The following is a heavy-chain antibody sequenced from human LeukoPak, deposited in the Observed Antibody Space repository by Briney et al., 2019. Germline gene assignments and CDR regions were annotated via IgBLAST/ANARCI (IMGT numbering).Heavy chain of an antibody. J-gene: IGHJ5*02. D-gene: IGHD6-19*01. CDR1: GGSISSYY. V-gene: IGHV4-59*08. Sequence: SETLSLTCTVSGGSISSYYWSWIRQPPGKGLEWIGYIYYSGSTNYNPSLKSRVTISVDTSKNQFSLKLSSVTAADTAVYYCARSYSSGWLTTRKYNWFDPWGQGTLVTVSS. CDR3: ARSYSSGWLTTRKYNWFDP. CDR2: IYYSGST.